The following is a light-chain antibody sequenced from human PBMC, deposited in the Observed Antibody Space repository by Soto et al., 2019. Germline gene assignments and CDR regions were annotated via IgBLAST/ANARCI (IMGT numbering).Light chain of an antibody. J-gene: IGKJ4*01. CDR1: QSVSSSY. Sequence: EIVLTQSPGTLSLSPGERATLSCRASQSVSSSYLAWYQQEPGQAPRQLIYGASSSATGIPDRFSGSGSGTDFTLTITRLEPEDFAVYYCQHYRTSFGGGTRVEIK. CDR2: GAS. CDR3: QHYRTS. V-gene: IGKV3-20*01.